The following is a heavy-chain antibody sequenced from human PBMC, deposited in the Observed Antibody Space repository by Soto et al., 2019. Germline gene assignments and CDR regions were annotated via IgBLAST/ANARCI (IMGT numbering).Heavy chain of an antibody. V-gene: IGHV1-3*01. J-gene: IGHJ6*02. CDR2: INAGNGNT. Sequence: ASVKVSCKASGYTFTSYAMHWVRQAPGQRLEWMGWINAGNGNTKYSQKFQGRVTITRDTSASTAYMELSSLRSEDTAVYYCARATYYDFWSGYSTPYYYYGMDVWGQGTTVTVSS. CDR1: GYTFTSYA. D-gene: IGHD3-3*01. CDR3: ARATYYDFWSGYSTPYYYYGMDV.